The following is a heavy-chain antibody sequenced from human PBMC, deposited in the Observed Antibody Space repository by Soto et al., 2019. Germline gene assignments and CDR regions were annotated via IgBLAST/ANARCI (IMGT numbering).Heavy chain of an antibody. CDR1: GFTFSSYS. D-gene: IGHD5-12*01. J-gene: IGHJ6*02. CDR2: ISSSSSYI. CDR3: ARDRATGPYYYYYGMDV. Sequence: PGGSLRLSCAASGFTFSSYSMNWVRQAPGKGLEWVSSISSSSSYIYYADSVKGRFTISRDNAKNSLYLQMNSLRAEDTAVYYCARDRATGPYYYYYGMDVWGQGTTVTVYS. V-gene: IGHV3-21*01.